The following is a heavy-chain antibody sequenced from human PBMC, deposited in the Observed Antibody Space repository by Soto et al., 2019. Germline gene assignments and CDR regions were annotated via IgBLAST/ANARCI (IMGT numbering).Heavy chain of an antibody. Sequence: SVKVSCKASGGTFSSYAISWVRQAPGQGLEWMGGIIPIFGTANYAQKFQGRVTITADESTSTAYMELSSLRSEDTAVYYCARRDFWSGSLFDYWGQGTLVTVSS. J-gene: IGHJ4*02. CDR1: GGTFSSYA. CDR2: IIPIFGTA. CDR3: ARRDFWSGSLFDY. D-gene: IGHD3-3*01. V-gene: IGHV1-69*13.